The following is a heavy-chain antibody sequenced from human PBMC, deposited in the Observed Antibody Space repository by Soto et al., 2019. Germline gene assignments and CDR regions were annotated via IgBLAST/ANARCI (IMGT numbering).Heavy chain of an antibody. Sequence: SVQVSCKASGGTFSSYAISWVRQAPGQGLEWMGGIIPIFGTANYAQKFQGRVTITADKPTSKAYMELSSLRSEDKAGYYCASGISYSGNHWGQGNLVTAS. CDR3: ASGISYSGNH. D-gene: IGHD4-4*01. J-gene: IGHJ5*02. CDR2: IIPIFGTA. V-gene: IGHV1-69*06. CDR1: GGTFSSYA.